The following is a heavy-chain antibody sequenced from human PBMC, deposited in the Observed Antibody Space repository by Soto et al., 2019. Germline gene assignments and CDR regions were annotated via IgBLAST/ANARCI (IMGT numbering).Heavy chain of an antibody. CDR1: GYTFTNYA. J-gene: IGHJ6*01. CDR2: INAGSGDT. CDR3: ARRNPYYGSGTPYYYFHGMDV. Sequence: ASVKISCKASGYTFTNYAMHWVGQAPGQRLEWMGWINAGSGDTKSSQKFQGRVTITRDTSASTTYMELRSLRYEDTPVYYCARRNPYYGSGTPYYYFHGMDVCGQGTTVTVSS. D-gene: IGHD3-10*01. V-gene: IGHV1-3*01.